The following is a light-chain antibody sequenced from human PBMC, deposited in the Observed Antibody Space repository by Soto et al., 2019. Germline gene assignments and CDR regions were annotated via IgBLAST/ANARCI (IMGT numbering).Light chain of an antibody. V-gene: IGKV1-39*01. CDR1: QSISSY. CDR3: LQSYRTPWT. CDR2: AAS. Sequence: DIQMTQSPSSLSASVGDRVTITCRASQSISSYLNWYQQKPGKAPKLLIYAASSLQSVVPSRFSGSGSGTVFTLTISDLQPEDFATYYCLQSYRTPWTFGQGTNVEIK. J-gene: IGKJ1*01.